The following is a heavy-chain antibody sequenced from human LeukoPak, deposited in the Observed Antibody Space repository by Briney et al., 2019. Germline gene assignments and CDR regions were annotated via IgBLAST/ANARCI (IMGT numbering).Heavy chain of an antibody. CDR1: GGSITSSSYY. Sequence: PSETLSLTCTVSGGSITSSSYYWGWIRQPPGKGLEWIGSIYYSGSPYYNPSLKSRVTISLDTSKKQFSLKLSSVTAADTAVYYCARTARMTDAFDIWGQGTMVTVSS. CDR2: IYYSGSP. V-gene: IGHV4-39*07. J-gene: IGHJ3*02. CDR3: ARTARMTDAFDI.